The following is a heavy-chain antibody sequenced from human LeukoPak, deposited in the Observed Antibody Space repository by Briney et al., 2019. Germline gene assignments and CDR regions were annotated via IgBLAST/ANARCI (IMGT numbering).Heavy chain of an antibody. CDR2: INHSGST. D-gene: IGHD6-19*01. J-gene: IGHJ6*02. Sequence: PSGTLSPTCGVYGGSFSGYYWSWIRQPPGKGLEWIGEINHSGSTNYNPSLKSRVTISVDTSKNQFSLKLSSVTAADTAVYYCARVAVAGNIHYYYGMDVWGQGTTVTVSS. CDR3: ARVAVAGNIHYYYGMDV. V-gene: IGHV4-34*01. CDR1: GGSFSGYY.